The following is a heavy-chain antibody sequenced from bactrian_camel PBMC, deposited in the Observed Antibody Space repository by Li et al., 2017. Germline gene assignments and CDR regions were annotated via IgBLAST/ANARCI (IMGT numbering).Heavy chain of an antibody. J-gene: IGHJ4*01. V-gene: IGHV3-2*01. Sequence: HVQLVESGGGSVQAGGSLRLSCAQYGGSFSMAWFRQAPGKGREGVAVISTANFKTAYADFVKGRFTIARDNAQNTLDLQMDNLKPEDSGLYYCAVGAIFGGRGDYCTTQRGEYELWGQGTQVTVS. D-gene: IGHD1*01. CDR3: AVGAIFGGRGDYCTTQRGEYEL. CDR1: GGSFS. CDR2: ISTANFKT.